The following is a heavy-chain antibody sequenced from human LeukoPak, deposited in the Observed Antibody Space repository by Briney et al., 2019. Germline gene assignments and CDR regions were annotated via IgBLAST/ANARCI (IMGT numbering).Heavy chain of an antibody. J-gene: IGHJ4*02. CDR3: ARQRYCSGGSCHLDY. CDR1: GGSISSNSYY. Sequence: PSETLSLTCAVSGGSISSNSYYWGWIRQPPGKGLEWIGSIYYSGSTYYNPSLKSRVTISVDTSKNQFSLKLSSVTAADTAVYYCARQRYCSGGSCHLDYWGQGTLVTVSS. CDR2: IYYSGST. D-gene: IGHD2-15*01. V-gene: IGHV4-39*01.